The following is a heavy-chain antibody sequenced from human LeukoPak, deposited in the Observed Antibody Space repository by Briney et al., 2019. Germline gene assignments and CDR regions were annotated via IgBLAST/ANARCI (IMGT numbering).Heavy chain of an antibody. J-gene: IGHJ5*02. D-gene: IGHD2-2*01. CDR1: GGSFSGYY. CDR2: INHSGST. CDR3: ARLRYQDWFDP. V-gene: IGHV4-34*01. Sequence: SETLSLTCAVYGGSFSGYYWSWIRQPPGKGLEWIGEINHSGSTNYNPSLKSRVTISVDTSKNQFSLKLSSVTAADTAVYYCARLRYQDWFDPWGQGTLVTVSS.